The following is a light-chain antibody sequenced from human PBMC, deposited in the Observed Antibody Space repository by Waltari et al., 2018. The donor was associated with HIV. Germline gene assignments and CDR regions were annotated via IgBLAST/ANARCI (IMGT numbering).Light chain of an antibody. V-gene: IGKV3-20*01. CDR3: QHYVASPYS. CDR2: GAT. J-gene: IGKJ2*03. CDR1: QSITQNY. Sequence: EIVLTQTPGPLSWSPGEKATRSCRASQSITQNYLAWYQQKPGHAPRLVIYGATKRATGIPDRFSGSGSGTEFILTISRLEPEDFAVYHCQHYVASPYSFGQGTKLEIK.